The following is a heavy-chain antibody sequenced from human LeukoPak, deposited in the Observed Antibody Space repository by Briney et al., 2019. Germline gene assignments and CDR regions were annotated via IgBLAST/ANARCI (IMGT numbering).Heavy chain of an antibody. CDR3: ARRYCNSGICYFLDY. Sequence: SETLSLTCTVSGGSISSYYWSWIRQPPGKGLEWIGYIYYSGSTNYNPSLKSRVSISLDTSKNQFSLKLISVTAADTAVYYCARRYCNSGICYFLDYWGQGILVTVSS. D-gene: IGHD2-8*01. V-gene: IGHV4-59*08. CDR2: IYYSGST. CDR1: GGSISSYY. J-gene: IGHJ4*02.